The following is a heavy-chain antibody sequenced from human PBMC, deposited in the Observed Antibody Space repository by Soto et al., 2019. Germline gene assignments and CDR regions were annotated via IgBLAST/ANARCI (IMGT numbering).Heavy chain of an antibody. Sequence: ASVKVSCKASGYTFTNYAMHWVRQAPGQRLEWMGWINAGNGNTKYSQKFQGRVTITRDTSASTAYMELSSLRSEDTAAYYCARTVGYYYGMDVWGQGTTVTVSS. CDR2: INAGNGNT. J-gene: IGHJ6*02. V-gene: IGHV1-3*01. CDR1: GYTFTNYA. D-gene: IGHD4-17*01. CDR3: ARTVGYYYGMDV.